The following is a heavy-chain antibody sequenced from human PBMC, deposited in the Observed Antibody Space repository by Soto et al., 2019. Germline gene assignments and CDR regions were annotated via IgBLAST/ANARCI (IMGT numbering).Heavy chain of an antibody. CDR2: VYYTGST. CDR3: ASNYDFWSGYYDY. J-gene: IGHJ4*02. V-gene: IGHV4-39*01. D-gene: IGHD3-3*01. CDR1: GGSISSSSYY. Sequence: QLQLQESGPGLVKPSETLSLTCTVSGGSISSSSYYWGWIRQPPGKGLEWIGSVYYTGSTYYNPSLKSRVTISVDTSKNLFSLKLSSVTAADTAVYYCASNYDFWSGYYDYWGQGTLVTVSS.